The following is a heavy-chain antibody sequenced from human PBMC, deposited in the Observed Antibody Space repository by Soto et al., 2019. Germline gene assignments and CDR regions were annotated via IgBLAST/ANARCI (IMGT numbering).Heavy chain of an antibody. Sequence: GGSLRLSCAASGFTFSSYWMHWVRQVPGKGLVWVSALYDVDGSFYADSVKGRFTTSSDSSKTTVYLQMNGLRPDDTAVYYCATWHEREHAYDVWGQGTTVTVSS. CDR2: LYDVDGS. V-gene: IGHV3-53*01. D-gene: IGHD1-1*01. J-gene: IGHJ3*01. CDR3: ATWHEREHAYDV. CDR1: GFTFSSYW.